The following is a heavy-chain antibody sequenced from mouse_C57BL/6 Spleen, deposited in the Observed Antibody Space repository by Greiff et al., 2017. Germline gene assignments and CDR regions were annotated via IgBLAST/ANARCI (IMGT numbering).Heavy chain of an antibody. CDR3: AREGDSSYFDY. CDR1: GYAFSSSW. CDR2: IYPGDGDT. J-gene: IGHJ2*01. V-gene: IGHV1-82*01. D-gene: IGHD6-1*01. Sequence: VQLQQSGPELVKPGASVKISCKASGYAFSSSWMNWVKQRPGKGLEWIGRIYPGDGDTNYNGKFKGKATLTADKSSSTAYMHLSSLTSEDSAVYFCAREGDSSYFDYWGQGTTLTVSS.